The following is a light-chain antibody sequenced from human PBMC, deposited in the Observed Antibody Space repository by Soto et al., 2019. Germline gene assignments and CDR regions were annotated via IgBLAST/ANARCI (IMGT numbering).Light chain of an antibody. CDR2: GAS. J-gene: IGKJ1*01. Sequence: EIVMTQSPATLSVSPGERATLSCRASQSVSSNFAWYQQKPGQAPRLLIYGASTRATGVPVTFSGSGSGTEFTLTISSLQSEDFAVYYCQQYNIWPRTFGQGTRVEIK. CDR1: QSVSSN. CDR3: QQYNIWPRT. V-gene: IGKV3-15*01.